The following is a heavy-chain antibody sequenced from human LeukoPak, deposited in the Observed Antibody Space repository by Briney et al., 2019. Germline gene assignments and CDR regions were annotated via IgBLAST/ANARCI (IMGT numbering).Heavy chain of an antibody. Sequence: PGGSLRLSCAASGFTFSSYSMNWVRQAPGKGLEWVSSISSSSSYIYYADSVKVRFTISRDNAKNSLYLQMNSLRAEDTAVYYCAREAEPYYYDSSGYCDYWGQGTLVTVSS. V-gene: IGHV3-21*01. CDR1: GFTFSSYS. J-gene: IGHJ4*02. D-gene: IGHD3-22*01. CDR3: AREAEPYYYDSSGYCDY. CDR2: ISSSSSYI.